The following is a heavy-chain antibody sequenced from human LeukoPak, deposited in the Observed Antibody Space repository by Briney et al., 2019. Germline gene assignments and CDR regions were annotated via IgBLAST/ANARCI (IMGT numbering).Heavy chain of an antibody. CDR2: VYYSGST. CDR3: ARWSGSGYNFDY. CDR1: GGSISSYY. J-gene: IGHJ4*02. V-gene: IGHV4-59*08. D-gene: IGHD3-22*01. Sequence: SETLSLTCTVSGGSISSYYWSWIRQPPRQGLEWIGYVYYSGSTNYNPSLKSPVTISVDTSKNQFSLKLSSVTAADTAVYYCARWSGSGYNFDYWGQGTLVTVSS.